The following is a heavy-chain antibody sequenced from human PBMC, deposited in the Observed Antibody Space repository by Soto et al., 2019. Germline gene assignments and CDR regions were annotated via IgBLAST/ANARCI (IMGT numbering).Heavy chain of an antibody. CDR1: GGTFSSFT. Sequence: QVQLVQSGAEVKKPGSSVKVSCKASGGTFSSFTISWVRQAPGQGLEWMGGTIPIFGTTTYAQRLQGRVTITADESSTTAHMELSSLRSEDTAVYYCARVITVTPVGYYGMDVWGQGTTVTVSS. D-gene: IGHD4-4*01. CDR3: ARVITVTPVGYYGMDV. CDR2: TIPIFGTT. J-gene: IGHJ6*02. V-gene: IGHV1-69*01.